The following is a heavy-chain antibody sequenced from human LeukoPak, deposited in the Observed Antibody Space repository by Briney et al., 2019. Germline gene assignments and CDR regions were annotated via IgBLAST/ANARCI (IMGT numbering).Heavy chain of an antibody. D-gene: IGHD6-19*01. Sequence: GGSLRLSCAASGFTVSSNYMSWVRQAPGKGLEWVSVIYSGGSTYYADSVKGRFTISRDNSKNTLYLQMNSLRAEDTAVYYCARDLSLPGYSSGWYHYYGMDVWGKGTTVTVSS. CDR2: IYSGGST. CDR1: GFTVSSNY. V-gene: IGHV3-66*01. CDR3: ARDLSLPGYSSGWYHYYGMDV. J-gene: IGHJ6*04.